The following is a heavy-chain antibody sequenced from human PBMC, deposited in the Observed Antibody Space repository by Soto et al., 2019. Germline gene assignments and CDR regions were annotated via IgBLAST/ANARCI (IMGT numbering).Heavy chain of an antibody. D-gene: IGHD3-10*01. CDR2: IYYSGST. CDR1: GGSISSYY. Sequence: SETLCLTCTVSGGSISSYYWSWIRQPPGKGLEWIGYIYYSGSTNYNPSLKSRVTISVDTSKNQFSLKLSSVTAADTAVYYCARVIWFGEGTEWFDPWGQGTLVTVSS. V-gene: IGHV4-59*01. J-gene: IGHJ5*02. CDR3: ARVIWFGEGTEWFDP.